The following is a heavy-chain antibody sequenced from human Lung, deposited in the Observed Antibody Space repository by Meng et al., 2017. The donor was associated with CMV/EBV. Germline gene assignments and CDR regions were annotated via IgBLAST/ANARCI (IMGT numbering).Heavy chain of an antibody. D-gene: IGHD6-19*01. CDR1: GGSIRISTW. J-gene: IGHJ4*02. CDR2: IYHSGGT. CDR3: ARDPYATGWAG. V-gene: IGHV4-4*02. Sequence: QVQLTESGPGLVKPSGTLSLTGAVSGGSIRISTWWSWVRQPPGKGLEWIGEIYHSGGTNYNPSLRGRVTISLDKSKNQFSLTLRSVTAADTAVYYCARDPYATGWAGWGQGTLVTVAS.